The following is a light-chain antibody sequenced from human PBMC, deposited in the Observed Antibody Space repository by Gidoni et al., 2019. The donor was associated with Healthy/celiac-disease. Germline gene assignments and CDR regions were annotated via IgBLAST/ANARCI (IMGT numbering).Light chain of an antibody. V-gene: IGKV1-39*01. CDR3: QQSYSTPLT. J-gene: IGKJ4*01. CDR2: AAS. Sequence: DIQMTQSPSSLSASVGDRVTITCRASQSISSYLNWYQQKPGKAPKLLIYAASSFQSGVPSRFSVSGSGTDFTLTISSLQPEDFATYYCQQSYSTPLTFGGETKVEIK. CDR1: QSISSY.